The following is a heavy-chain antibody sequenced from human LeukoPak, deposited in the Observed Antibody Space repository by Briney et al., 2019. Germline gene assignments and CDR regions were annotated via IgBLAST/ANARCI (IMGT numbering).Heavy chain of an antibody. V-gene: IGHV1-2*02. D-gene: IGHD3-16*01. CDR1: GYTFTGYY. J-gene: IGHJ5*02. CDR3: ARVRLRGPGSNWFDP. Sequence: AASVKVSCKASGYTFTGYYMHWVRQAPGQGLEWMGWINPNSGGTNYAQKFQGRVTMTRDTSISTAYMELSRLRSDDTAEYYCARVRLRGPGSNWFDPWGQGTLVTVSS. CDR2: INPNSGGT.